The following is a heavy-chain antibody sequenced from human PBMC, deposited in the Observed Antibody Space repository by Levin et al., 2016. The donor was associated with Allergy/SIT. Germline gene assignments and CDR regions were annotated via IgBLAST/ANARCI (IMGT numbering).Heavy chain of an antibody. Sequence: WVRQAPGQGLEWMGWISGYNGDTKYAQKFQDRVTVTTDTSTNTAFMELRSLRSDDTAVYYCARAFGVNQAGWFDPWGRGTLVTVSS. CDR3: ARAFGVNQAGWFDP. CDR2: ISGYNGDT. V-gene: IGHV1-18*01. D-gene: IGHD2-8*01. J-gene: IGHJ5*02.